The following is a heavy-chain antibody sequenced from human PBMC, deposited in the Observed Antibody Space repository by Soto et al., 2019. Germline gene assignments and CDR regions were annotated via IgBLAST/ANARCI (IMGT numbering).Heavy chain of an antibody. CDR3: ARDIMGTNYYYYGMDV. V-gene: IGHV4-59*01. Sequence: PSETLSLTCTVSGGSISSYYWSWIRQLPGKGLEWIGYIYYSGSTNYNPSLKSRVTISVDTSKNQFSLKLSSVTAADTAVYYCARDIMGTNYYYYGMDVWGQGTTVTVSS. D-gene: IGHD2-8*01. CDR2: IYYSGST. CDR1: GGSISSYY. J-gene: IGHJ6*02.